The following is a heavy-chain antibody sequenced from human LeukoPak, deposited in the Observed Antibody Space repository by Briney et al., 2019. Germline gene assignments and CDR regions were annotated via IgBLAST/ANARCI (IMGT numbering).Heavy chain of an antibody. J-gene: IGHJ4*02. D-gene: IGHD3-10*01. CDR3: ARGRYYYGSGSYHHYYFDY. Sequence: SVKVSCKASGGTFSSYAISWVRQAPGQGLEWMGGIIPIFGTANYAQKFQGRVTITADESTSTAYMELSSLRSEDTAVYYCARGRYYYGSGSYHHYYFDYWGQGTLVTVSS. V-gene: IGHV1-69*01. CDR2: IIPIFGTA. CDR1: GGTFSSYA.